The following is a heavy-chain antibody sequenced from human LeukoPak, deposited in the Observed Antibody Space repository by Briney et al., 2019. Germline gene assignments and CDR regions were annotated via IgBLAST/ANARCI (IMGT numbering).Heavy chain of an antibody. V-gene: IGHV3-74*01. J-gene: IGHJ4*02. CDR3: ARGRGATIDY. Sequence: GGSLRLSCTASGFILNSNHMNWVRQAPGKGLVWVSRINSDGSSTSYADSVKGRFTISRDNAENTLYLQMNSLRAEDTAVYYCARGRGATIDYWGQGTLVTVSS. CDR1: GFILNSNH. CDR2: INSDGSST. D-gene: IGHD1-26*01.